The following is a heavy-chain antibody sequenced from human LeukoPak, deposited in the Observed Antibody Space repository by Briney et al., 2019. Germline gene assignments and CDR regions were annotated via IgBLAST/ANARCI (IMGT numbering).Heavy chain of an antibody. V-gene: IGHV1-2*02. CDR2: INPNSGGT. CDR3: ARGAGRSRVYTYFDY. D-gene: IGHD3-10*01. Sequence: ASVKVSCKASGYTFTGYYMHWVRQAPGQGLEWMGWINPNSGGTNYAQKFQGRVTMTRDTSISTAYMELRSLRSDDTAVYYCARGAGRSRVYTYFDYWGQGTLVTVSS. CDR1: GYTFTGYY. J-gene: IGHJ4*02.